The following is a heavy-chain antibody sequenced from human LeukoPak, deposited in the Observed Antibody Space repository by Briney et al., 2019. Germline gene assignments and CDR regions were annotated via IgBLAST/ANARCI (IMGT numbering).Heavy chain of an antibody. CDR3: ARRPRLLGDIEVFY. D-gene: IGHD3-3*01. CDR1: GYNFNTYW. CDR2: IYPSDSYT. J-gene: IGHJ4*02. V-gene: IGHV5-51*01. Sequence: GESLKIACKGSGYNFNTYWIGWVRQMPGKGLEWMGFIYPSDSYTRDSPSFQGQVTISADKSINTAYLQWSSLKASNTAMYFCARRPRLLGDIEVFYWGQGTLVTVSS.